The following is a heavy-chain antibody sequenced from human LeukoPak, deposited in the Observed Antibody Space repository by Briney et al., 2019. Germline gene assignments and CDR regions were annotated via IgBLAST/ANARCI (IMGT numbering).Heavy chain of an antibody. Sequence: APVKVSCKASGYTFTGYYMHWVRQAPEQGLEWMGWINPNSGGTNYAQKFQGRVTMTRDTSISTAYMELSRLRSDDTAVYYCARDSWYSSGRYYGMDAWGQGTTVTVSS. J-gene: IGHJ6*02. CDR3: ARDSWYSSGRYYGMDA. CDR1: GYTFTGYY. CDR2: INPNSGGT. V-gene: IGHV1-2*02. D-gene: IGHD6-25*01.